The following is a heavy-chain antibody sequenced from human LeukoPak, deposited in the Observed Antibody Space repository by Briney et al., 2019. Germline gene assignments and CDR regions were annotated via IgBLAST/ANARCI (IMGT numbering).Heavy chain of an antibody. CDR2: INPNSGGT. D-gene: IGHD2-8*02. V-gene: IGHV1-2*02. CDR3: ARADWWNGIASDY. Sequence: ASVKVSCKASGYTFTGYYMHWVRQAPGQGLEWMGWINPNSGGTNYAQKFQGRVTMTRDTSISTAYMELSRLRSDDTAVYYCARADWWNGIASDYWGQGTLVTVSS. CDR1: GYTFTGYY. J-gene: IGHJ4*02.